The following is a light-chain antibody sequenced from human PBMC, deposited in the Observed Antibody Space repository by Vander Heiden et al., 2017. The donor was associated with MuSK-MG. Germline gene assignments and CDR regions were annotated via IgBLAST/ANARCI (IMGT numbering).Light chain of an antibody. Sequence: DIQMTQSPPTLSASVGDRVTLTCRASQTISSWLAWYQQKPGRAPNLLIYDASSLESGVPSRFSGSGSGTEFTLTISSLQPEDFAIYYCQQDKSSPRTFGQGTKVEIK. CDR1: QTISSW. CDR3: QQDKSSPRT. V-gene: IGKV1-5*01. CDR2: DAS. J-gene: IGKJ1*01.